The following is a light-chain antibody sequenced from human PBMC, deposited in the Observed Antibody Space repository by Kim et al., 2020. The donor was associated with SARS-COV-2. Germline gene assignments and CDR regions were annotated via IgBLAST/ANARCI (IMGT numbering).Light chain of an antibody. V-gene: IGLV2-8*01. CDR2: EVY. Sequence: PGQSVTLSCSGASSDIGAYIYVSWYQQHPGKVPRLMIYEVYGRPSGVPDRFSGSESGNTASLTVSGLQAEDEAEYYCSSFGGRHYVFGTGTKVTVL. CDR3: SSFGGRHYV. J-gene: IGLJ1*01. CDR1: SSDIGAYIY.